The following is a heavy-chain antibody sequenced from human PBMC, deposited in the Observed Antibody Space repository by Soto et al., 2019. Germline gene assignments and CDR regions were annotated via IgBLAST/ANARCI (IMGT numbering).Heavy chain of an antibody. CDR3: ARLIGNSWFDY. J-gene: IGHJ5*01. D-gene: IGHD2-8*01. CDR1: GDSVSSNSVV. Sequence: QVQLQQSGPGLVKPSQTLSLTCAISGDSVSSNSVVWNWIRQSPSGGLEWLGRTYYRSKWYSEYARSVQXRLTXHXHTTRSQASLQLDSVTPDDTAVYYSARLIGNSWFDYWGQGSLVTVSS. CDR2: TYYRSKWYS. V-gene: IGHV6-1*01.